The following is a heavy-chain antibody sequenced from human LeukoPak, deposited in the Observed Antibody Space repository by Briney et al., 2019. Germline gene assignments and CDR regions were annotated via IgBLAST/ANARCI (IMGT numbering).Heavy chain of an antibody. CDR3: ARGLAVRFGELTHDAFDI. CDR1: GGTFSSYA. CDR2: IIPIFGTA. J-gene: IGHJ3*02. D-gene: IGHD3-10*01. V-gene: IGHV1-69*13. Sequence: ASVKVSCKASGGTFSSYAISWVRQAPGQGLEWMGGIIPIFGTANYAQKFQGRVTITADESTSTAYMELSSLRSEDTAVYYCARGLAVRFGELTHDAFDIWGQGTMVTVSS.